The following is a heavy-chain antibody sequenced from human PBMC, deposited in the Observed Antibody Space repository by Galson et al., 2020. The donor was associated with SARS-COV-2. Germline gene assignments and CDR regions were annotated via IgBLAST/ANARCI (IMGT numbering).Heavy chain of an antibody. CDR1: GYTFTGYY. CDR3: ARGKESYFGDEPGFNF. CDR2: INPDRGDT. D-gene: IGHD4-17*01. Sequence: ASVKVSCKASGYTFTGYYLHWVRQAPGQGLEWMGWINPDRGDTKYAQRFQGRVTMTRDTSITTAYMELNSLTSDDTAMYYCARGKESYFGDEPGFNFCGRGTLVTVSS. J-gene: IGHJ4*02. V-gene: IGHV1-2*02.